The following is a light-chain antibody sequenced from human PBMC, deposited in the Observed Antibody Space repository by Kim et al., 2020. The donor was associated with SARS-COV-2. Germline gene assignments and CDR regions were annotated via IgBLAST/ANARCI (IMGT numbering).Light chain of an antibody. CDR2: RNN. J-gene: IGLJ3*02. CDR3: SAWDNSLSVWV. V-gene: IGLV10-54*04. Sequence: QTATLTCSGNSNNVGYQGAAWLQHHQGHPPKLLSYRNNNRPSGISERFSASRSGNTASLTITGLQPEDEADYYCSAWDNSLSVWVFGGGTQLTVL. CDR1: SNNVGYQG.